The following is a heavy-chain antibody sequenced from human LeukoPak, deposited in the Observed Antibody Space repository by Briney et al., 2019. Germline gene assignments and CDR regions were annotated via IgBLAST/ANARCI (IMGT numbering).Heavy chain of an antibody. V-gene: IGHV4-34*01. D-gene: IGHD3-10*01. CDR3: ARSPSYYYGSGSYVRSYYYYYMDV. Sequence: PSETLSLTCAVYGGSFSGYYWSWIRQPPGKGLEWIGEINHSGSTNYNPSLKSRVTISVDTSKNQFSLKLSPVTAADAAVYYCARSPSYYYGSGSYVRSYYYYYMDVWGKGTTVTVSS. CDR2: INHSGST. CDR1: GGSFSGYY. J-gene: IGHJ6*03.